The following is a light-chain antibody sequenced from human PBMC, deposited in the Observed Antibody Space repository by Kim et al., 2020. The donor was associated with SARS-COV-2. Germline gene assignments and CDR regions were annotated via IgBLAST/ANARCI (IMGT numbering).Light chain of an antibody. J-gene: IGKJ1*01. CDR1: QGITNS. CDR3: QKYNSAPWT. Sequence: DIQMTQSPSSLSVSVGDRVTITCRASQGITNSLAWYQQKPGKVPQLLIYAASALQSGVPSRVSGSGSGTDFTLTISSLQPEDVATYYCQKYNSAPWTFGQGTKVDI. CDR2: AAS. V-gene: IGKV1-27*01.